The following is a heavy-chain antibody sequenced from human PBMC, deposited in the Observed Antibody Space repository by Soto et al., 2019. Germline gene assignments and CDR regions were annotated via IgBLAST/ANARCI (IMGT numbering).Heavy chain of an antibody. CDR1: GGTFSSYA. Sequence: ASVKVSCKASGGTFSSYAISWVRQAPGQGLEWMGGIIPIFGTANYAQKFQGRVTITADKSTSTAYMELSSLRSEDTAVYYCARYGDRYCSGGSCPTASYYYGMDVWGQGTTVTVSS. J-gene: IGHJ6*02. CDR2: IIPIFGTA. CDR3: ARYGDRYCSGGSCPTASYYYGMDV. V-gene: IGHV1-69*06. D-gene: IGHD2-15*01.